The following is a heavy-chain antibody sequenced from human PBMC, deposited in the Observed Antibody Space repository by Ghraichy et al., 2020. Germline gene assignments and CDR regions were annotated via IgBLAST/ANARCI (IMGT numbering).Heavy chain of an antibody. Sequence: GGSLRLSCAASGFTFNSYGMHWVRQAPGKGLEWVAFIRYDGSNKYYEDSVKGRFTISGDNSKNTLFLQMNSLRAEDTAVYYCAKDYGALGRAFDIWGQGTMVTVSS. J-gene: IGHJ3*02. D-gene: IGHD4-17*01. CDR1: GFTFNSYG. CDR3: AKDYGALGRAFDI. CDR2: IRYDGSNK. V-gene: IGHV3-30*02.